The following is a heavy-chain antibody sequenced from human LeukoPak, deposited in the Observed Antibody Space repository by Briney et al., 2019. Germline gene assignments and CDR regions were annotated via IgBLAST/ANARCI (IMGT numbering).Heavy chain of an antibody. CDR1: GYTFTNYW. Sequence: GESLQISCKGSGYTFTNYWIGWVRQLPGKGLEWMGMIYPGDSDTRYSPSFQGHVTISVDKSITTAYLQWSSLKASDTAMYYCARHIGLTTRYFDYWGQGTLVTVSS. D-gene: IGHD4/OR15-4a*01. CDR2: IYPGDSDT. CDR3: ARHIGLTTRYFDY. V-gene: IGHV5-51*01. J-gene: IGHJ4*02.